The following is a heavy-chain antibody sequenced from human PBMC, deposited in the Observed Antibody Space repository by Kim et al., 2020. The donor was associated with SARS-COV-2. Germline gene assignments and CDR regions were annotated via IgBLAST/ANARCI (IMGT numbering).Heavy chain of an antibody. CDR3: ARRNTVTREINY. CDR1: GGSISSSSYY. J-gene: IGHJ4*02. Sequence: SETLSLTCTVSGGSISSSSYYWGWIRQPPGKGLEWIGSIYYSGSTYYNPSLKSRVTISVDTSKNQFSLKLSSVTAADTAVYSCARRNTVTREINYWGQGT. D-gene: IGHD4-17*01. CDR2: IYYSGST. V-gene: IGHV4-39*01.